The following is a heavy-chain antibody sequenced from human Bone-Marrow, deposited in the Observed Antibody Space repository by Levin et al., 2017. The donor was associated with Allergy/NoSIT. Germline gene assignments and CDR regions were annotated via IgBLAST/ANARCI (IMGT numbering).Heavy chain of an antibody. J-gene: IGHJ4*02. Sequence: ASVKVSCKASGYTFTSYDINWVRQATGQGLEWMGWMNPNSGNTGYAQKFQGRVTMTRNTSISTAYMELSSLRSEDTAVYYCARDRSSSWYQYDYWGQGTLVTVSS. D-gene: IGHD6-13*01. CDR2: MNPNSGNT. V-gene: IGHV1-8*01. CDR1: GYTFTSYD. CDR3: ARDRSSSWYQYDY.